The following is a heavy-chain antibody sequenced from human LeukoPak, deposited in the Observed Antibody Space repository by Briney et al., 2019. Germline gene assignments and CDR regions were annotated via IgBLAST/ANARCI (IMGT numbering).Heavy chain of an antibody. Sequence: SETLSLTCTVSGGSISSGGYYWSWIRQHPGKGLEWIGYIYYSGSTYYNPSLKSRLTISVDTSKNQFSLKLSSVTAADTAAYYWAGGCSGFYCDYWGQGNLVTVSS. D-gene: IGHD3-22*01. CDR2: IYYSGST. CDR3: AGGCSGFYCDY. CDR1: GGSISSGGYY. V-gene: IGHV4-31*03. J-gene: IGHJ4*03.